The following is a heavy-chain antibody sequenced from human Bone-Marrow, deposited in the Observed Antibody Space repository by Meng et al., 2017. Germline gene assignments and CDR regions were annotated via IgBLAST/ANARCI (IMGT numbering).Heavy chain of an antibody. V-gene: IGHV1-2*06. CDR2: INPKSGDT. Sequence: ASVKVSCKPSGYNFPDYYIHWVRRAPGQGLEWMGRINPKSGDTHYEQKFQARVTMTGDTSISTAYMELSGLRSDDTAMYYCARARDRDSSGYYYVDYYYGMDVWGQGTTVTVSS. J-gene: IGHJ6*02. CDR1: GYNFPDYY. CDR3: ARARDRDSSGYYYVDYYYGMDV. D-gene: IGHD3-22*01.